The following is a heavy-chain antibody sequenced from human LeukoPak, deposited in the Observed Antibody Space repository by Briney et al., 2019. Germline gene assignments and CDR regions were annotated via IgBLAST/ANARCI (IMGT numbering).Heavy chain of an antibody. J-gene: IGHJ3*02. V-gene: IGHV3-33*05. Sequence: GGSLRLSCAASGFTFSSYGMHWIRQAPGKGLEWVAVISYDGSNKYYADSVKGRFTISRDNSKNTLYLQMNSLRAEDTAVYYCARGAFGVGAETDAFDIWGQGTMVTVSS. CDR3: ARGAFGVGAETDAFDI. CDR2: ISYDGSNK. CDR1: GFTFSSYG. D-gene: IGHD3-3*01.